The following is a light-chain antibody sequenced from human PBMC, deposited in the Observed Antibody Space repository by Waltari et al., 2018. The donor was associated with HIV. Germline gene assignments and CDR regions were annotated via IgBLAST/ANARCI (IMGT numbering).Light chain of an antibody. J-gene: IGLJ2*01. CDR3: CSYAGSSTLEV. Sequence: QSALTPPASVSGSPGQSITISCNGTSSAVGGYNLVSWYQQHPGKAPKLMIYEGTKRPSGVSNRFSGSKSCNTASLTISGLQAEDEADYYCCSYAGSSTLEVFGGGTKLTVL. V-gene: IGLV2-23*01. CDR2: EGT. CDR1: SSAVGGYNL.